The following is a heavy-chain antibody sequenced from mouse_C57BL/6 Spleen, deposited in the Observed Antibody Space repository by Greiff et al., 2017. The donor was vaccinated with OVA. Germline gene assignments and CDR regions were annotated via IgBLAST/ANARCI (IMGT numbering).Heavy chain of an antibody. Sequence: QVQLQQSGAELVKPGASVKLSCKASGYTFTSYWITWVKQRPGQGLEWIGDIYPGSGSTNYNEKFKSKATLTVDTSYSTAYMQLSSLTSEDSAVYYCARFDGYWYVDVWGKGTTVTVSS. J-gene: IGHJ1*03. V-gene: IGHV1-55*01. D-gene: IGHD2-3*01. CDR2: IYPGSGST. CDR1: GYTFTSYW. CDR3: ARFDGYWYVDV.